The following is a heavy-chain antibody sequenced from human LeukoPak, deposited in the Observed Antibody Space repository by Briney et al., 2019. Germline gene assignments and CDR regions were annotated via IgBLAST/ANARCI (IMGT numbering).Heavy chain of an antibody. Sequence: GGSLRLSCAASGFTFSSYAMSCVRHAPGKGLEWVSAISGSGGSTYYADSVKGRFTISRDNSKNTLYLQMNSLRAEDTAVYYCARLSSPCFWSGYPNFDYWGQGTLVTVSS. CDR2: ISGSGGST. D-gene: IGHD3-3*01. CDR1: GFTFSSYA. V-gene: IGHV3-23*01. CDR3: ARLSSPCFWSGYPNFDY. J-gene: IGHJ4*02.